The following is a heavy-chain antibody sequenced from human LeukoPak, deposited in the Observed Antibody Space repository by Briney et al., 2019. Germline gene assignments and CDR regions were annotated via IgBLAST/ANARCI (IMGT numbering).Heavy chain of an antibody. CDR1: GGSFSGYY. D-gene: IGHD5-24*01. V-gene: IGHV4-34*01. Sequence: SETLSLTCAVYGGSFSGYYWSWTRQPPGKGLEWIGSIYYSGTTYYNPSLKSRVTISADTSKNQFSLKLSSVTAADTAVYYCGRHSYRGWLQFFDYWGQGTRVTVSS. CDR2: IYYSGTT. J-gene: IGHJ4*02. CDR3: GRHSYRGWLQFFDY.